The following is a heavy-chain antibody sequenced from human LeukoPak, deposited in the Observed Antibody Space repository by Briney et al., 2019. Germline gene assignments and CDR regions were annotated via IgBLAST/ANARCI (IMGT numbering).Heavy chain of an antibody. CDR1: AYTYSSYV. CDR2: ISAYKGNT. J-gene: IGHJ4*02. Sequence: GASVKVSCQASAYTYSSYVISWVRQAPGQGLEGMGWISAYKGNTNYAQKLQGRVTMTADTSTSTAYMELRSLRSDDTAVYYCARDLADYYDSSGYYYPPGYFDYWGQGTLVTVSS. D-gene: IGHD3-22*01. CDR3: ARDLADYYDSSGYYYPPGYFDY. V-gene: IGHV1-18*01.